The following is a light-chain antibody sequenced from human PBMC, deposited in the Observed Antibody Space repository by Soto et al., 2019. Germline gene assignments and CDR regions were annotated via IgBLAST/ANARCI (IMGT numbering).Light chain of an antibody. J-gene: IGKJ1*01. Sequence: EIVMTQSPATLSVSPGERATLSCRASQSVSSNLALYQQKPGQAPRLLIYGASTRATGIPARFSGSGSGTEFTLTISSLQSEDFAVYYCQQYNNWHPWTFGQGTKVEIK. CDR2: GAS. CDR1: QSVSSN. V-gene: IGKV3-15*01. CDR3: QQYNNWHPWT.